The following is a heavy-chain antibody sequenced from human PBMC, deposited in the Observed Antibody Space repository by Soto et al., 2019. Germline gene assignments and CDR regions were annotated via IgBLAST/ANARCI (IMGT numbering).Heavy chain of an antibody. J-gene: IGHJ4*02. D-gene: IGHD2-2*01. CDR3: ARDIGSYAYAEGY. CDR1: GGSINSYW. CDR2: VYSSGTT. Sequence: SETLSLTCSVSGGSINSYWWSWIRQPAGKGLEWVGRVYSSGTTDYNPSLNSRATMSVETSKNQFSLKLTSVTAADTAVYYCARDIGSYAYAEGYWGQGIQVTVSS. V-gene: IGHV4-4*07.